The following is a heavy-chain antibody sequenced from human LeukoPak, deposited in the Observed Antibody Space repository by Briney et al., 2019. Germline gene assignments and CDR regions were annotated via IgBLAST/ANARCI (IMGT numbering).Heavy chain of an antibody. V-gene: IGHV3-53*01. D-gene: IGHD1-26*01. CDR2: IYSGGDT. J-gene: IGHJ5*02. Sequence: GGSLRLSCAASGFTVSSNYMSWVRQAPGKGLEWVSVIYSGGDTYYADSAKGRFTISRDNSKNTLYLQMNSLRAEDTAVYYCARNNGGREVVGDWFDPWGQGTLVTVSS. CDR1: GFTVSSNY. CDR3: ARNNGGREVVGDWFDP.